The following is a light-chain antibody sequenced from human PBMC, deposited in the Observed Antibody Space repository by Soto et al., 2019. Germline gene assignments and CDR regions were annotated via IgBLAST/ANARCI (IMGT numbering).Light chain of an antibody. V-gene: IGKV1-9*01. J-gene: IGKJ5*01. Sequence: DIQLTQSPSFLSSSVGDRVTITCRASQDVSDYLAWYQHAPGKAPNLLIYAAYTLPSGVPSRFSGSGSGTDFSLTITRLRPEDFATYYCQYLNGAPTITFGEGTRLDVK. CDR3: QYLNGAPTIT. CDR1: QDVSDY. CDR2: AAY.